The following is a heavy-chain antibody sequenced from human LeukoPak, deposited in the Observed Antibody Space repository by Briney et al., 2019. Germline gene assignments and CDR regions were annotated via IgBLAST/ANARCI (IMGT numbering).Heavy chain of an antibody. D-gene: IGHD1-26*01. CDR2: ITGSGART. V-gene: IGHV3-23*01. J-gene: IGHJ6*03. CDR3: AKDGVVGSRRNYMDV. CDR1: GFTFSSYA. Sequence: GGSLRLSCAASGFTFSSYAMSWVRQAPGKGLEWVSGITGSGARTNYADFVKGRFTMSRDNSKNTLYLQMNGLRAEDTAVYYCAKDGVVGSRRNYMDVWGKGTAVAVSS.